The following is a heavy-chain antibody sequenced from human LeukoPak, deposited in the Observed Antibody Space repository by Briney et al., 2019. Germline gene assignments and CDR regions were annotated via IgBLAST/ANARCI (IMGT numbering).Heavy chain of an antibody. D-gene: IGHD4-17*01. CDR2: ISSSSSYI. Sequence: PGGSLRLSCAASGFTFSSYSMNWVRQAPGKGLEWVSSISSSSSYIYYADSVKGRFTISRDNAKNPLYLQMNSLRAEDTAVYYCARTYGDLYYFDYWGQGTLVTVSS. CDR1: GFTFSSYS. V-gene: IGHV3-21*01. J-gene: IGHJ4*02. CDR3: ARTYGDLYYFDY.